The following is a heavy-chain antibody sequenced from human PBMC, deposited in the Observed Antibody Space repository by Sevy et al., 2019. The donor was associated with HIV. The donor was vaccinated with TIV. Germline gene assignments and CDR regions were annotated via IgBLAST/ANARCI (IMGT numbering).Heavy chain of an antibody. D-gene: IGHD2-2*01. J-gene: IGHJ4*02. V-gene: IGHV4-61*01. Sequence: SETLSLTCTVSGGSVSSGSYYWSWIRQPPGKGLEWIGYIYYSGRTNYNPSLKSRVTISVDTSKNQFSLKLSSVTAADTALYYCARLQVVAAARIYYFDFWGQGTLVTVSS. CDR3: ARLQVVAAARIYYFDF. CDR2: IYYSGRT. CDR1: GGSVSSGSYY.